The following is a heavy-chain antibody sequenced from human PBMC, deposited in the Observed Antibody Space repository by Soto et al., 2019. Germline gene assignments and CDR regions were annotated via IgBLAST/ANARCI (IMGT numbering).Heavy chain of an antibody. D-gene: IGHD3-16*02. CDR2: IKSKTDGGTT. J-gene: IGHJ4*02. V-gene: IGHV3-15*01. CDR3: TTESPPAPDYDYIWGSYRYPPDY. Sequence: EVQLVESGGGLVKPGGSLRLSCAASGFTFSNAWMSWVRQAPGKGLEWVGRIKSKTDGGTTDYDAPVKGRFTISRDDSKNTLYLQMNSLKTEDTAVYYCTTESPPAPDYDYIWGSYRYPPDYWGQGTLVTVSS. CDR1: GFTFSNAW.